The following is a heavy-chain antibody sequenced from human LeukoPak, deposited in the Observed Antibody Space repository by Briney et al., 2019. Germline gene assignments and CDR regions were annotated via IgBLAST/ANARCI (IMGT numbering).Heavy chain of an antibody. CDR1: GFTFNTYS. D-gene: IGHD3-10*01. V-gene: IGHV3-21*01. CDR2: ISSSSYI. J-gene: IGHJ4*02. Sequence: GGSLRLSCAASGFTFNTYSINWVRQAPGKGLEWVSSISSSSYIYYADSVKGRFTISRDNAKNSLYLQMNSLRAEDTAVYYCASGIEGSGSYQYYFDYWGQGTLVTVSS. CDR3: ASGIEGSGSYQYYFDY.